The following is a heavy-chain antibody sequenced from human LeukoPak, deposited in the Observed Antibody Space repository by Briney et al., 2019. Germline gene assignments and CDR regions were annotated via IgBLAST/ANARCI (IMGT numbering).Heavy chain of an antibody. J-gene: IGHJ4*02. CDR2: IYYSGST. D-gene: IGHD3-22*01. Sequence: SETLSLTCTVSGGSISSGGYYWSWIRQHPGKGLEWIGYIYYSGSTYYNPSLKSRVTISVDTSKNQFSLKLSSVTAADTAVYYCARNYHDSSGYYYVFDYWGQGTLVTVSS. V-gene: IGHV4-31*03. CDR1: GGSISSGGYY. CDR3: ARNYHDSSGYYYVFDY.